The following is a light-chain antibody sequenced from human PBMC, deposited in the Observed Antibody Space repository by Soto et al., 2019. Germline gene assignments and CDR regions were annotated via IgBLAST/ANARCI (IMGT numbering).Light chain of an antibody. Sequence: DIVMTQSPDSLAVSLGERATINCKSSQSVLYSSNNKNYLAWYQQKPGQPPKLLIYWASTRESGVPVRFSGSGSGTHFTLTISSLQAEDVAVYYCQQYYRPWTFGQGTKVEIK. CDR1: QSVLYSSNNKNY. V-gene: IGKV4-1*01. J-gene: IGKJ1*01. CDR2: WAS. CDR3: QQYYRPWT.